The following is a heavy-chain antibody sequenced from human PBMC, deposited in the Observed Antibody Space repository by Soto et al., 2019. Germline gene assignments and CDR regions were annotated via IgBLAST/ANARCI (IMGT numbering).Heavy chain of an antibody. D-gene: IGHD2-21*02. J-gene: IGHJ6*02. Sequence: GGSLRLSCAASGFTFSNAWMSWVRQAPGKGLEWVGRIKSKTDGGTTDYAAPVKGRFTISRDDSKNTLYLQMNSLKTEDTAVYYCTTDQYGGNSHYYYYYGLDVWGQGTTVTVSS. V-gene: IGHV3-15*01. CDR2: IKSKTDGGTT. CDR1: GFTFSNAW. CDR3: TTDQYGGNSHYYYYYGLDV.